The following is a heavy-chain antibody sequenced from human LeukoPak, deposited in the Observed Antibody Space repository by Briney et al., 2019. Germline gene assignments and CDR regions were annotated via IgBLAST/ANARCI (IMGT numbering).Heavy chain of an antibody. Sequence: QSGGSLRLSCTPSGLSLSNFWMSWVRQAPGKGLEWLANIRYDGGSKYYLDSMRGRFTISRDNAQNSVYLQVNSLRVEDTAMYYCAIIGTPGETEYYRLWGQGTLVTVSS. CDR1: GLSLSNFW. J-gene: IGHJ1*01. CDR3: AIIGTPGETEYYRL. CDR2: IRYDGGSK. V-gene: IGHV3-7*01. D-gene: IGHD2-21*01.